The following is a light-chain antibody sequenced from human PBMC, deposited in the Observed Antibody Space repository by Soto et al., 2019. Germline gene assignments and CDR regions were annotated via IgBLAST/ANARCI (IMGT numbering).Light chain of an antibody. CDR1: QSVLYSSNNKNY. CDR2: WAS. J-gene: IGKJ3*01. V-gene: IGKV4-1*01. CDR3: QQSYSTSLT. Sequence: DIVMTQSPDSLAVSLGERATINCKSSQSVLYSSNNKNYLAWYQQKPGQPPQLLIYWASTRESGVPDRFSGSGSGTDLTLTSSSLQAEDVAVYYCQQSYSTSLTFGPGTKVDI.